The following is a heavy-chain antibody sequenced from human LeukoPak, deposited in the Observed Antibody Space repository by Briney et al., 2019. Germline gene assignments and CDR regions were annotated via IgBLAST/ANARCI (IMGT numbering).Heavy chain of an antibody. Sequence: PSETLSLTCTVSGGSISSRDYYWGWIRQPPGKGLEWIGSIFYTETPSYNPSLKSRVTISLDTSRNQFSLNLNSVTATDTAMYYCGRHDRSPGYTHGPGDYWGQGTLLTVSS. CDR1: GGSISSRDYY. CDR2: IFYTETP. D-gene: IGHD5-18*01. CDR3: GRHDRSPGYTHGPGDY. V-gene: IGHV4-39*01. J-gene: IGHJ4*02.